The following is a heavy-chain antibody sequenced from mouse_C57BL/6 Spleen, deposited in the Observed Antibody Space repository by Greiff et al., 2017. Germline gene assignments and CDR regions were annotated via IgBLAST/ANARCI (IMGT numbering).Heavy chain of an antibody. J-gene: IGHJ3*01. CDR1: GYSFTDYN. D-gene: IGHD1-1*01. CDR3: ARGDYYGPWFAY. Sequence: EVKLVESGPELVKPGASVKISCKASGYSFTDYNMNWVKQSNGKSLEWIGVINPNYGTTSYNQKFKGKATLTVDQSSSTAYMQLNSLTSEDSAVYYCARGDYYGPWFAYWGQGTLVTVSA. V-gene: IGHV1-39*01. CDR2: INPNYGTT.